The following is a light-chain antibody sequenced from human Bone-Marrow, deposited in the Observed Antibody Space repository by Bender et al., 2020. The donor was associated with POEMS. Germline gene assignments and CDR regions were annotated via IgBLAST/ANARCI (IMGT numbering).Light chain of an antibody. CDR3: SSYGGSSSYV. V-gene: IGLV2-23*01. Sequence: QSALTQPASMSGSPGQSITISCTASSSGVGTYNLVSWYQHHPGKAPKLMTYEDTKRPSGVSNRFPGSKSGNTASLTISGLQDEDEADYYCSSYGGSSSYVFGSGTKVTVL. CDR1: SSGVGTYNL. J-gene: IGLJ1*01. CDR2: EDT.